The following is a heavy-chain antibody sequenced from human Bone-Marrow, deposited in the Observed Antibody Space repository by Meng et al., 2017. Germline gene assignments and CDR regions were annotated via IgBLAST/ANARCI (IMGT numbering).Heavy chain of an antibody. Sequence: VQRVGAGGGVVQPGRSLGLSCAASGFTFSCYAMHWVRQAPGKGLEWVAVISYDGSNKYYADSVKGRFTISRDNSKNTLYLQMNNLRAEDTAVYYCARVHFDYWGQGTLVTVSS. CDR2: ISYDGSNK. CDR3: ARVHFDY. V-gene: IGHV3-30*01. J-gene: IGHJ4*02. CDR1: GFTFSCYA.